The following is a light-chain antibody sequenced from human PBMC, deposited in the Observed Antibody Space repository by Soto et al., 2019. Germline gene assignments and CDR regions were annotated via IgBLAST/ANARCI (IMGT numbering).Light chain of an antibody. Sequence: VMTQSPLSLPVTPGEPASISCRSSQSLLHSNGYNYLDWYLQKPGQSPQLLIYLGSNRASGVPDRFSGSGSGTDFTLKISRVEAEDVRVYYCMQALQTPGTFGPGAKVDSK. J-gene: IGKJ3*01. CDR3: MQALQTPGT. CDR1: QSLLHSNGYNY. CDR2: LGS. V-gene: IGKV2-28*01.